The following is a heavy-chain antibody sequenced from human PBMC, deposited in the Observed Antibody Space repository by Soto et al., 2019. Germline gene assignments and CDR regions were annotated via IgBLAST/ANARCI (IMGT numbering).Heavy chain of an antibody. CDR2: IKSRGSGGTT. CDR1: GFYFIDAW. D-gene: IGHD1-1*01. Sequence: EVQLVESGGGLVKPGGSLKLSCSASGFYFIDAWMSWVRQAPGEGLEWVARIKSRGSGGTTDYAAPVKGRFTISRDDSKNVIFLQMDSLKTDDTAVYYCNWNHDIYYRMDDWGKGTTVTVSS. J-gene: IGHJ6*04. CDR3: NWNHDIYYRMDD. V-gene: IGHV3-15*01.